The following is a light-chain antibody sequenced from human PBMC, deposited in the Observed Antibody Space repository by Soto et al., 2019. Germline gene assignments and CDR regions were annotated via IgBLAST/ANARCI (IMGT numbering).Light chain of an antibody. Sequence: QSVLTQPPSVSAAPGQKVTIPCSGTSYNSGINSVSWYQHLPGTAPKLLIYDNNERPSGIPDRFSGSKSGTSATLGIAGLQTGDEAYYYCGTWDRSLSAVFGGGTKLTVL. CDR3: GTWDRSLSAV. J-gene: IGLJ2*01. V-gene: IGLV1-51*01. CDR2: DNN. CDR1: SYNSGINS.